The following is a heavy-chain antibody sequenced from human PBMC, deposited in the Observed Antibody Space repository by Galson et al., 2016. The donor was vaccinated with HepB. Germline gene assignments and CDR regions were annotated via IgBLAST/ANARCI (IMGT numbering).Heavy chain of an antibody. Sequence: SLRLSCAASGSNVSSNYMSWVRQAPGKGLEWVSGIYSGGSTYYADSAKGRFTISRDKSKKTLYLQMNSLRAEDTAVYYCATDHPNSNRDDAFDIWGQGTMVTVSS. D-gene: IGHD6-13*01. J-gene: IGHJ3*02. V-gene: IGHV3-53*01. CDR1: GSNVSSNY. CDR2: IYSGGST. CDR3: ATDHPNSNRDDAFDI.